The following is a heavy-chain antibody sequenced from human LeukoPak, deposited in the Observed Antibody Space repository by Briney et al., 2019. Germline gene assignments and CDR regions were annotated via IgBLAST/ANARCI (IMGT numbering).Heavy chain of an antibody. CDR3: ARSYYDILTGYPRRELDY. D-gene: IGHD3-9*01. Sequence: GGSLRRSCAASGFNVRNNYMSWVRQAPGKGLEWVSVIYSGGSTYDADSVKGRFIISRDDSKNTVFPQMNRLRVEDTAMYYCARSYYDILTGYPRRELDYWGQGTLVTVSS. V-gene: IGHV3-53*01. CDR2: IYSGGST. CDR1: GFNVRNNY. J-gene: IGHJ4*02.